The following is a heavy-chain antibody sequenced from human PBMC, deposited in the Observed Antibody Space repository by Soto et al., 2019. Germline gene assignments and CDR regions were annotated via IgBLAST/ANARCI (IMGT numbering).Heavy chain of an antibody. V-gene: IGHV4-59*01. Sequence: SETLSLTCTVSGVSISRYSWSWIRQPPGKGLEWIGYIYYTGSTTYYPSLKSRVTISVDTSKNQYSLKLSSVTAADTALYYWAKLGGSGCNFDSWGQGILVTVSS. J-gene: IGHJ4*02. CDR1: GVSISRYS. D-gene: IGHD6-19*01. CDR2: IYYTGST. CDR3: AKLGGSGCNFDS.